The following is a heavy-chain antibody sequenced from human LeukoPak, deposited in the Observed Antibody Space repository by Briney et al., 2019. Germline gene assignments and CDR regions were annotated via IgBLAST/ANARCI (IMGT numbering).Heavy chain of an antibody. CDR3: ARSNPNKNALDL. Sequence: GGSLRLSCAASGFTLNSYLMSWVRQAPGRRLEWVANIKKDGSEESYLDSVKGRFTVPRDNAKNSLFLQMNSLRGEDTAVYYCARSNPNKNALDLWGQGTMVTISS. J-gene: IGHJ3*01. D-gene: IGHD1-14*01. CDR1: GFTLNSYL. CDR2: IKKDGSEE. V-gene: IGHV3-7*01.